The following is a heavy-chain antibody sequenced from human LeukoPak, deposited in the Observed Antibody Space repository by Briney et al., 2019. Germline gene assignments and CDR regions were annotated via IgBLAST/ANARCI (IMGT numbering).Heavy chain of an antibody. D-gene: IGHD1-20*01. Sequence: ASETLSLTCTVSGGSISSSSYYWGWIRQPPGKGLEWIGSIYYSGSTYYNPSLKSRVTISVDTSKNQFSLKLSSVTAADTAVYYCARDDNWNDGIDYWGQGTLVTVSS. CDR3: ARDDNWNDGIDY. V-gene: IGHV4-39*07. CDR2: IYYSGST. CDR1: GGSISSSSYY. J-gene: IGHJ4*02.